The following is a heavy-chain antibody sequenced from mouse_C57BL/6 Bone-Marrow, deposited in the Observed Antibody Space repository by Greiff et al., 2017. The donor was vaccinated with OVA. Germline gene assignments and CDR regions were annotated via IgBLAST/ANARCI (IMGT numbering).Heavy chain of an antibody. V-gene: IGHV1-69*01. D-gene: IGHD1-1*01. CDR3: ARLGLLLLESDY. J-gene: IGHJ4*01. Sequence: QVQLQQPGAELVMPGASVKLSCKASGYTFTSYWMHWVKQRPGQGLEWIGEIDPSDSYTNYNQKFKGKSTLTVDKSSSTAYMQLSSLTSEDSAVYYCARLGLLLLESDYWGQGTSVTVSS. CDR1: GYTFTSYW. CDR2: IDPSDSYT.